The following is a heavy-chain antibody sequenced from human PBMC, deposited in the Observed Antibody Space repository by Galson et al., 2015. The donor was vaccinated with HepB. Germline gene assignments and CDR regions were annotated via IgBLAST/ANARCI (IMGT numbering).Heavy chain of an antibody. D-gene: IGHD3-3*01. Sequence: TLSLTCPVSGGSIRGYYWGWIRQPPGKGLEWIGEINHSGSTNYNPSLKSRVTISVDTSKNQFSLKLSSVTAADTAVYYCATQYYDFWSGYSKGYLDYWGQGTLVTVSS. V-gene: IGHV4-34*01. CDR2: INHSGST. CDR1: GGSIRGYY. J-gene: IGHJ4*02. CDR3: ATQYYDFWSGYSKGYLDY.